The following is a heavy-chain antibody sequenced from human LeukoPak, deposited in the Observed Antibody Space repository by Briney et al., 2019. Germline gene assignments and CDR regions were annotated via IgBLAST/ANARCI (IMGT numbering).Heavy chain of an antibody. J-gene: IGHJ4*02. D-gene: IGHD1-26*01. Sequence: SETLSLTCTVSGDSISTNRYYWSWIRQPPGGGLEWIGEINHSGSTNYNPSLKSRVTISVDTSKYQFSLKLNSVTAADTAVYYCARGLPTVVFDYWGQGTLVTVSS. V-gene: IGHV4-39*07. CDR3: ARGLPTVVFDY. CDR2: INHSGST. CDR1: GDSISTNRYY.